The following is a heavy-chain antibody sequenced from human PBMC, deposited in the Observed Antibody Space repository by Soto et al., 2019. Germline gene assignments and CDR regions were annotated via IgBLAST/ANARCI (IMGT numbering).Heavy chain of an antibody. J-gene: IGHJ5*02. CDR2: IYYSGST. D-gene: IGHD2-2*01. CDR3: ARAAAQLLQDRFWFDP. V-gene: IGHV4-39*07. Sequence: KPSETLSLTCTVSGGSISSSSYYWGWIRQPPGKGLEWIGSIYYSGSTYYNPSLKSRVTISVDTSKNQFSLKLSSVTAADTAVYYCARAAAQLLQDRFWFDPWGQGTLVTVSS. CDR1: GGSISSSSYY.